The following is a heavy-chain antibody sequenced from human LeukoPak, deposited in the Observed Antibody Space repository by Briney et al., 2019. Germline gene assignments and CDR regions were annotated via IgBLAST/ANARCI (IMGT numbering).Heavy chain of an antibody. D-gene: IGHD2-2*01. CDR3: ARESSNSWSAVAY. J-gene: IGHJ4*02. CDR1: GGSISGYY. Sequence: SETLSLTCTVSGGSISGYYWSWIRQPPGKGLEWIGYIYYSGNSNYNPSLKSRVTISADTSKNQFSLNLSSVTAADTAVYYCARESSNSWSAVAYCGQGTLVTVSS. CDR2: IYYSGNS. V-gene: IGHV4-59*01.